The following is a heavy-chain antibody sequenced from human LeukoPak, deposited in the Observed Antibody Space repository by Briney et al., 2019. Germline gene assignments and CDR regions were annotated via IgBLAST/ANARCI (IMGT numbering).Heavy chain of an antibody. CDR3: ASDPWAQPSQDAFDI. D-gene: IGHD3-16*01. Sequence: SETLSLTCTVSGGSISSSSYYWSWIRQPAGKGLEWIGRIYTSGSTNYNPSLKSRVTISVDTSKNQFSLKLSSVTAADTAVYYCASDPWAQPSQDAFDIWGQGTMVTVSS. CDR2: IYTSGST. V-gene: IGHV4-61*02. J-gene: IGHJ3*02. CDR1: GGSISSSSYY.